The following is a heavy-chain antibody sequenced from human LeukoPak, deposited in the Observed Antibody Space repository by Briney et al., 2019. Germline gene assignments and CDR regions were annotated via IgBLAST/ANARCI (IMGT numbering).Heavy chain of an antibody. CDR3: ARGPEYFQH. V-gene: IGHV4-59*01. J-gene: IGHJ1*01. CDR2: IYYTGST. Sequence: PSETLSLTCTVSGGSISRDYWSWIRQPPGKGLEWIGYIYYTGSTNYNPSPKSRVTISVDTSKNQFSLKLSSVTAADTAVYYCARGPEYFQHWGQGTLVTVSS. CDR1: GGSISRDY.